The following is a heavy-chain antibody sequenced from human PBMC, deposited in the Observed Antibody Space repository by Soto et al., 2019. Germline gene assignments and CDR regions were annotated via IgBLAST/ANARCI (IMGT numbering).Heavy chain of an antibody. CDR2: ISSGSSYI. Sequence: LRLSCAASGFTFSSYSMNWVRQAPGKGLEWVSYISSGSSYIYYAGSVKGRFTISRDNAKNSLFLQMNSLRADDTAVYYCARDILSGGAYPDSWGQGTKVTVSS. CDR3: ARDILSGGAYPDS. D-gene: IGHD3-10*01. V-gene: IGHV3-21*05. CDR1: GFTFSSYS. J-gene: IGHJ5*01.